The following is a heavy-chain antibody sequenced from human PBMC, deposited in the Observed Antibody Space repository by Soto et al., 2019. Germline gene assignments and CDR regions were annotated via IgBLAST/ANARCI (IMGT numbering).Heavy chain of an antibody. CDR1: GGSISSGGYY. CDR3: ARSLKSWYFDY. V-gene: IGHV4-31*03. CDR2: IYYSGST. J-gene: IGHJ4*02. Sequence: PSETLSLTCTVSGGSISSGGYYWSWIRQPPGKGLEWIGYIYYSGSTYYNPSLKSRVTISVDTSKNQFSLKLSSVTAADTAVYYCARSLKSWYFDYWGQGTLVTVSS. D-gene: IGHD6-13*01.